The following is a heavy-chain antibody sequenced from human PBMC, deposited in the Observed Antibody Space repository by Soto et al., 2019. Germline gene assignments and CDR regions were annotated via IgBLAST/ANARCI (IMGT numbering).Heavy chain of an antibody. CDR3: AIRASYYDSSGYFDY. V-gene: IGHV3-74*01. J-gene: IGHJ4*02. D-gene: IGHD3-22*01. Sequence: EVQLVESGGGLVQPGGSQRLSCAASGFTFSSYWMHWVRQAPGKGLVWVSRINSDGSSTSYADSVKGRFTISRDNAKNTLYLQMNSLRAEDTAVYYCAIRASYYDSSGYFDYWGQGTLVTVSS. CDR1: GFTFSSYW. CDR2: INSDGSST.